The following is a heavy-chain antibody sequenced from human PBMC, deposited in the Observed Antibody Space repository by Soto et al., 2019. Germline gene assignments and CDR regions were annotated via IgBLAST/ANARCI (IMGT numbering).Heavy chain of an antibody. D-gene: IGHD4-17*01. CDR2: MNPNSGNK. V-gene: IGHV1-8*01. CDR1: GYTFTSYD. CDR3: AGAKPVTGEVPFDT. Sequence: QVQLVQSGAEVKKPGASVKVSCKASGYTFTSYDINWVRQATGQGLEWMGGMNPNSGNKGYAQKFKGRATRPRTTSIRKANMRLSSLRLKATPVYYWAGAKPVTGEVPFDTWAKGTMATVPS. J-gene: IGHJ3*02.